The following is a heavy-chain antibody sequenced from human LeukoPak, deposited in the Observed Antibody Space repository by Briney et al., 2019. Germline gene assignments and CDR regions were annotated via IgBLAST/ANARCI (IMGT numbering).Heavy chain of an antibody. J-gene: IGHJ6*03. V-gene: IGHV3-7*01. CDR2: IKQDGSGK. CDR3: ARDGRYSSSWSTSYYYYYYMDV. D-gene: IGHD6-13*01. CDR1: GFTFSSYW. Sequence: PGGSLRLSCAASGFTFSSYWMSWVRQAPGKGLEWVANIKQDGSGKYYVDSVKGRFTISRDNAKNSLYLQMNSLRAEDTAVYYCARDGRYSSSWSTSYYYYYYMDVWGKGTTVTVSS.